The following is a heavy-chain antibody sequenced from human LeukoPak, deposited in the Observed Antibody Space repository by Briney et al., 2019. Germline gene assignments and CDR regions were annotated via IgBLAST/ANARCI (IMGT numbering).Heavy chain of an antibody. V-gene: IGHV2-5*02. Sequence: TLSLTCTVSGGSISSSSYYWGWIRQPPRKGLEWLALIYWDDDKRYSPSLKSRLTITKDTSKNQVVLTMTNMDPVDTATFYCAHAVTRLAYSLDVWGQGTTVTVSS. CDR3: AHAVTRLAYSLDV. CDR2: IYWDDDK. J-gene: IGHJ6*02. D-gene: IGHD4-17*01. CDR1: GGSISSSSYY.